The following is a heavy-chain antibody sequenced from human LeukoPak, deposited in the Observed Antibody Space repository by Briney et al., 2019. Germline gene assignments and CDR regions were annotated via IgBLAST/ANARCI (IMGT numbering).Heavy chain of an antibody. CDR1: GFTFDDYG. J-gene: IGHJ3*02. CDR3: TRDIRLTTDRDAFDI. Sequence: GGSLRLSCAASGFTFDDYGMSWVRQAPGKGLEWVSGINWNGGSTGYADSVKGRFTISRDNAKNSLYLQMNSLRPEDTAVYFCTRDIRLTTDRDAFDIWGQGTMVTVSS. V-gene: IGHV3-20*04. D-gene: IGHD1-14*01. CDR2: INWNGGST.